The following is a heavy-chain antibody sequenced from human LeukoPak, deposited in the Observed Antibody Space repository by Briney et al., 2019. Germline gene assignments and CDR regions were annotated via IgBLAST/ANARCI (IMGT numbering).Heavy chain of an antibody. V-gene: IGHV4-59*01. J-gene: IGHJ1*01. CDR3: ARGGAARLHFQN. Sequence: SETLSLTCTVSGGSISDYHWSWIRQPPGKGLEWIGYIYHSGSTNYNPSLQSRVTISVDTSMNQFSLNLNSVTAADTAVYYCARGGAARLHFQNWGQGTLVTVSS. D-gene: IGHD6-6*01. CDR2: IYHSGST. CDR1: GGSISDYH.